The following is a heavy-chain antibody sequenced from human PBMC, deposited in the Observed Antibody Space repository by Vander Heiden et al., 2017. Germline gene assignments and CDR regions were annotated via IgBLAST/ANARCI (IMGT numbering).Heavy chain of an antibody. V-gene: IGHV5-51*03. Sequence: ELQLVRPGAEVKKPGDSLRISSKGPGSSFPRYWIRWLHQTPGKGREWMGSIYPGDSDTRYSPSFQGQVTISADKSISTAYLEWSSLKASETAMYDCAIAQADYYDSSGSFDYWGQGTLVTVSS. J-gene: IGHJ4*02. CDR3: AIAQADYYDSSGSFDY. D-gene: IGHD3-22*01. CDR1: GSSFPRYW. CDR2: IYPGDSDT.